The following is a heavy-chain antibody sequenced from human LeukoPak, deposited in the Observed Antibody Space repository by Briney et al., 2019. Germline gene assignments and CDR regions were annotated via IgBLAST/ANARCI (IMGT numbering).Heavy chain of an antibody. CDR3: ATAVGSSGYFSRDAFDI. D-gene: IGHD3-22*01. J-gene: IGHJ3*02. V-gene: IGHV3-23*01. CDR2: ISGGGSGT. Sequence: GGSLRLSYAPSGFTFSSYAMSWVRQAPGKGLEWVAVISGGGSGTYYADSVRGRFTISRDNSKNTVYLQMNSLRAEDTAIYYCATAVGSSGYFSRDAFDIWGQGTMVTVSS. CDR1: GFTFSSYA.